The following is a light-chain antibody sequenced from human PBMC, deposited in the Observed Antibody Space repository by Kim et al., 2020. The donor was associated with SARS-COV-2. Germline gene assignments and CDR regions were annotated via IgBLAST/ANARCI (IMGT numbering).Light chain of an antibody. V-gene: IGKV1-5*03. Sequence: IQMTQSPSTLSASVGDRVTITCRASQSISYWLAWYQQKPGKAPKLLIYKASSLESGVPSRFSGSGSGTEFTLTISSLQPDDFATYYCQQYDSYIRTFGQGTKVDIK. J-gene: IGKJ1*01. CDR3: QQYDSYIRT. CDR1: QSISYW. CDR2: KAS.